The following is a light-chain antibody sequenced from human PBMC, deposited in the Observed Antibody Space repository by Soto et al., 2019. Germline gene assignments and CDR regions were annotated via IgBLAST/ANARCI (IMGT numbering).Light chain of an antibody. Sequence: QSALTQPRSVSGSPGQSVTISCTGTSSDVGFYNYVSWYQQHPGKAPKLMIYDDTKWPSGVPDRFSGSKSGNTASLTISGLQAEDEADYYCCSSAGSYTWVFGGGTKLTVL. CDR1: SSDVGFYNY. CDR3: CSSAGSYTWV. J-gene: IGLJ3*02. CDR2: DDT. V-gene: IGLV2-11*01.